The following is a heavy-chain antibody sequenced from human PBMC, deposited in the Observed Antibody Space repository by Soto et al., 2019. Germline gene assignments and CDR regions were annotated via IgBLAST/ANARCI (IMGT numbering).Heavy chain of an antibody. J-gene: IGHJ4*02. CDR1: GFSLGTSGVG. D-gene: IGHD1-26*01. Sequence: QITLKESGPTLVKPTQTLALTCTFSGFSLGTSGVGVGWNRQPPGKALEWLALIYWDDDKRYSPSLKSRLTITKDTSKNQVVLTMTNMDPVDTATYYCARTYSGGYFDYWGQGTLVTVSS. CDR2: IYWDDDK. V-gene: IGHV2-5*02. CDR3: ARTYSGGYFDY.